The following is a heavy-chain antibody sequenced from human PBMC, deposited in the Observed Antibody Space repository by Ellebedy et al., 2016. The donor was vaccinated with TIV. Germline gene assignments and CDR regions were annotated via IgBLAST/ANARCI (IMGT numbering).Heavy chain of an antibody. D-gene: IGHD6-13*01. J-gene: IGHJ4*02. V-gene: IGHV2-70*11. CDR3: ARTWYSSSLDY. Sequence: TLSLTCTVSGGSISSYYWTWIRQPPGKALEWLARIDWDDDKYYSTSLKTRLTISKDTSKNQVVLTMTNMDPVDTATYYCARTWYSSSLDYWGQGTLVTVSS. CDR2: IDWDDDK. CDR1: GGSISSYYW.